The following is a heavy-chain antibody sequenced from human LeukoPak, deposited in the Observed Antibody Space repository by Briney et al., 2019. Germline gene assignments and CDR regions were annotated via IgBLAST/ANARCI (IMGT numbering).Heavy chain of an antibody. V-gene: IGHV1-18*01. J-gene: IGHJ4*02. CDR1: GYTFTSYG. Sequence: ASVKVSCKASGYTFTSYGISWVRQAPGQGLEWMGWISSYNGNTNYAQKLQGRVTMTTDTSTSTAYMELRSLRSDDTAVYYCARDRYGYDSRGYYTFDYWGQGTLVTVSS. CDR3: ARDRYGYDSRGYYTFDY. D-gene: IGHD3-22*01. CDR2: ISSYNGNT.